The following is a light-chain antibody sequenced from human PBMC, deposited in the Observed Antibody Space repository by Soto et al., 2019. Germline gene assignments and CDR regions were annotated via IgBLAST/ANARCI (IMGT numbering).Light chain of an antibody. CDR2: EVN. V-gene: IGLV2-14*01. J-gene: IGLJ2*01. Sequence: QSALTQPASVSGSPGQSITISCTGTISDVGGYNYVSWYQQHPGKAPKLMIYEVNNRPSGVSNRFSGSKSSNTASLTISEFQAEDEAVYHCSSYSSSSTLVFGGGTKLTVL. CDR3: SSYSSSSTLV. CDR1: ISDVGGYNY.